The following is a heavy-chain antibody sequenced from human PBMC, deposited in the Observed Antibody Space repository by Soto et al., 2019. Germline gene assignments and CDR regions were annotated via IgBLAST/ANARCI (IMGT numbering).Heavy chain of an antibody. CDR1: GYTFSGYY. Sequence: QVQLVQSGAEVKKPGASVKVSCKASGYTFSGYYIHWVRQAPGQGLEWMGWINPNSGATDSAQKFQGRVTMTWDTSITSAYMELSSLTSDDTAVYFCARESPTVGARCFDYWGQGTLVTVSS. V-gene: IGHV1-2*02. J-gene: IGHJ4*02. D-gene: IGHD1-26*01. CDR2: INPNSGAT. CDR3: ARESPTVGARCFDY.